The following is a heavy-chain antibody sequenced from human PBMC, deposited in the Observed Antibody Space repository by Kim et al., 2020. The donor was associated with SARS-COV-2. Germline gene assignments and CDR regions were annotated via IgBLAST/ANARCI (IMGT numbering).Heavy chain of an antibody. J-gene: IGHJ4*02. D-gene: IGHD6-19*01. CDR2: IYTSGST. CDR1: GGSISSYY. CDR3: ARDGAVAETGPCFDY. Sequence: SETLSLTCTVSGGSISSYYWSWIRQPAGKGLEWIGRIYTSGSTNYNPSLKSRVTMSVDTSKNQFSLKLSSVTAADTAVYYCARDGAVAETGPCFDYWGQGTLVTLSS. V-gene: IGHV4-4*07.